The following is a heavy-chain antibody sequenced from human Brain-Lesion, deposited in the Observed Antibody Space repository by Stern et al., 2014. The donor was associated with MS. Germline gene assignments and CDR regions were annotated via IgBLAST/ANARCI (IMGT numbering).Heavy chain of an antibody. J-gene: IGHJ6*02. CDR1: GYIFTGYY. CDR3: ARDQRGITIFGVVTDYYYLGMDV. V-gene: IGHV1-2*02. Sequence: VQLVESGAEVKKPGASVKVSCKTSGYIFTGYYIHWVRQAPGQGLEWMAWINPNTGGTTYAQKFQGRFTMSRDTSISTAYVELSSLTSDDTAVYYCARDQRGITIFGVVTDYYYLGMDVWGQGTTVTVSS. D-gene: IGHD3-3*01. CDR2: INPNTGGT.